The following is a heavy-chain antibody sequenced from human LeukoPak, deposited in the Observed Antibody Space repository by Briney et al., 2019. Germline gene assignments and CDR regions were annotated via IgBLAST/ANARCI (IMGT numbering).Heavy chain of an antibody. J-gene: IGHJ4*02. V-gene: IGHV1-2*02. Sequence: GASVKVSCKASGYRFTDYHMHWVRRAPGQGLEWMGWINPNTGGTNYAQSFQGRVTMTRDTSITTSYMELSNLLFDDTALYYCARGGHGHTQNDYWGQGTLVTVSS. CDR1: GYRFTDYH. CDR3: ARGGHGHTQNDY. D-gene: IGHD5-24*01. CDR2: INPNTGGT.